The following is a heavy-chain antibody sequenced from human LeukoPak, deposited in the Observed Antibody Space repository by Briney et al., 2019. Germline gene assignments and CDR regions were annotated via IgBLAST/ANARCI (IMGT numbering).Heavy chain of an antibody. CDR3: AKGFTTVWSEGYLDY. V-gene: IGHV3-23*01. CDR2: ISGGNT. J-gene: IGHJ4*02. D-gene: IGHD2/OR15-2a*01. CDR1: GFTFSNYA. Sequence: GGSLRLSCAASGFTFSNYAMNWVRQTPGKGLEWVSGISGGNTYYADSVRGRFTISRDSSKNTLYLHMDFLRAEDTAVYLCAKGFTTVWSEGYLDYWGQGTLVSVSS.